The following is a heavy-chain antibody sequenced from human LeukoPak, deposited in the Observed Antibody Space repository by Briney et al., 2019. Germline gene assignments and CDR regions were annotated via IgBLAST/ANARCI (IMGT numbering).Heavy chain of an antibody. D-gene: IGHD3-10*01. J-gene: IGHJ4*02. V-gene: IGHV3-23*01. CDR1: GFTFATYA. CDR2: ISGSDHST. Sequence: PGGSLRLSCAASGFTFATYAMSRVRQAPGKGLEWVSTISGSDHSTYYADSVKGRFTVSRDNSENTLYLRMNSLSADDTAVYYCAKVWFGELLHFDFWGEGTLVTVSS. CDR3: AKVWFGELLHFDF.